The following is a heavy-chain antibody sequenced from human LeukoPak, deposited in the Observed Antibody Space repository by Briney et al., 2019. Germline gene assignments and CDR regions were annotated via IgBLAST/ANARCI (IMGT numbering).Heavy chain of an antibody. D-gene: IGHD3-22*01. J-gene: IGHJ5*02. CDR2: ISGSGGST. V-gene: IGHV3-23*01. CDR3: ARVGDSSGCYYVS. Sequence: TGGSLRLSCAASGFTFSSYAMSWVRQAPGKGLEWVSAISGSGGSTYYADSVKGRFTISRDNSKNTLYLQMNSLRAEDTAVYYCARVGDSSGCYYVSWGQGTLVTVSS. CDR1: GFTFSSYA.